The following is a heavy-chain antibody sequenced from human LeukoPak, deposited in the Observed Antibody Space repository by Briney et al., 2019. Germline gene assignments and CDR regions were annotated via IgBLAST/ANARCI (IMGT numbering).Heavy chain of an antibody. J-gene: IGHJ4*02. V-gene: IGHV2-5*01. CDR1: GDSISGYYWT. CDR2: IYWNDDK. CDR3: AHTRITMVRGVDY. D-gene: IGHD3-10*01. Sequence: TLSLTCTVSGDSISGYYWTWIRQPPGKALEWLALIYWNDDKRYSPSLKSRLTITKDTSKNQVVLTMTNMDPVDTATYYCAHTRITMVRGVDYWGQGTLVTVSS.